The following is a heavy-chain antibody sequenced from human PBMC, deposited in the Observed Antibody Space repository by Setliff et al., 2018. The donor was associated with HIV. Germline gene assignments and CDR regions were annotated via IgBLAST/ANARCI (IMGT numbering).Heavy chain of an antibody. J-gene: IGHJ4*02. D-gene: IGHD6-13*01. CDR1: GGTFSSYA. V-gene: IGHV1-69*05. CDR2: IIPIFGTA. CDR3: ASRGVAGAGNRENGRYFDY. Sequence: SVKVSCKASGGTFSSYAISWVRQAPGQGLEWMGGIIPIFGTANYAQKFQGRVTITTDESTSTAYMELSSLRSDDTAVYYCASRGVAGAGNRENGRYFDYWCQGTLVTVSS.